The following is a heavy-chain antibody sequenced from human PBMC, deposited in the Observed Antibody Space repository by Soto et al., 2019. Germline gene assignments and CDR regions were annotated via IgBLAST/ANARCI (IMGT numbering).Heavy chain of an antibody. Sequence: ASGPTLVNPTQTLTLTCTFSGFSLSTTGVAVGWIRQPPGKALEWLALIYWDDDKRYSPSLKSRLTITKDTSKNQVVLTMTNMDPVDTATYYCAHRPVLLWKGDWFDPWGQGTLVTVSS. CDR3: AHRPVLLWKGDWFDP. J-gene: IGHJ5*02. V-gene: IGHV2-5*02. CDR2: IYWDDDK. D-gene: IGHD3-10*01. CDR1: GFSLSTTGVA.